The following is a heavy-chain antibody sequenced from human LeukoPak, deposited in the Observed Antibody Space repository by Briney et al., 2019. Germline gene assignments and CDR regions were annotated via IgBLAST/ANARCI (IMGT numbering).Heavy chain of an antibody. CDR2: IKEDGSAK. D-gene: IGHD3-10*02. V-gene: IGHV3-7*01. CDR3: ATAADVADY. CDR1: GFTFSDHW. J-gene: IGHJ4*02. Sequence: GGSLRLSCVASGFTFSDHWMSWVRQAPGKGLEWVANIKEDGSAKFYADSVKGRFTISRDNAKNSVFLQMNSLTHDDTTVYYCATAADVADYWGQGTLVTVSS.